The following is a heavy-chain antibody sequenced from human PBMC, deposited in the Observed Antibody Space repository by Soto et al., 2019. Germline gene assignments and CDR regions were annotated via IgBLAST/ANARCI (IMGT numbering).Heavy chain of an antibody. Sequence: GGALRLYCAASRFTFSGDAVSLVRQAPAEGLEWDSDISGSGGSTYYADSVKGRFTISRDNSKTTLYLQMNSLRAEDTAVYYCAKDGWFGELLYYYYGMDVWGQGTTVTVSS. J-gene: IGHJ6*02. CDR3: AKDGWFGELLYYYYGMDV. CDR1: RFTFSGDA. D-gene: IGHD3-10*01. CDR2: ISGSGGST. V-gene: IGHV3-23*01.